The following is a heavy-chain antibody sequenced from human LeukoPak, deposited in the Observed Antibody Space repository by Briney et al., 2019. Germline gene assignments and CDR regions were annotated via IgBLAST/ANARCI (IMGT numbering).Heavy chain of an antibody. CDR2: ISSSGSTI. J-gene: IGHJ3*02. D-gene: IGHD3-22*01. V-gene: IGHV3-11*04. CDR1: GFTFSDYY. CDR3: AREVLVYYYDSSGYYSDAFDI. Sequence: SGGSLRLSCAASGFTFSDYYMSWIRQAPGKGLEWVSYISSSGSTIYYADSVKGRFTISRDNAKNSLYLQMNSLRAEDTAVYYCAREVLVYYYDSSGYYSDAFDIWGQGTMVTVSS.